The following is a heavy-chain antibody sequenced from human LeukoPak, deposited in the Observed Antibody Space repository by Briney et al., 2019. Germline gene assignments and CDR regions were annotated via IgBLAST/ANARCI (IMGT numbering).Heavy chain of an antibody. CDR2: MNPNSGTT. J-gene: IGHJ4*02. CDR1: GYTFTGYD. V-gene: IGHV1-8*01. CDR3: ARVFCSGGNCYRYFDY. D-gene: IGHD2-15*01. Sequence: ASVKVSCKASGYTFTGYDINWVRQATGQGLEWMGWMNPNSGTTGFAQKFQGRITMTRDTSISTAYVELSSLRSEDTAVYYCARVFCSGGNCYRYFDYWGQGTLVTVSS.